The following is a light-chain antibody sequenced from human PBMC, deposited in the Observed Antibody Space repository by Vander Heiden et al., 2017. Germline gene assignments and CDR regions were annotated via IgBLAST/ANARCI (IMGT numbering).Light chain of an antibody. CDR1: SSDIGSYNL. CDR3: SSYAGSNTSVV. V-gene: IGLV2-23*02. CDR2: EVS. Sequence: SALTQPASVSGSPGQSITISCTGTSSDIGSYNLVSWYQQHPDKAPKFMIYEVSKRPSGVSNRFSGSKSGNTASLTISGLQAEDEADYYCSSYAGSNTSVVFGGGTKLTVL. J-gene: IGLJ2*01.